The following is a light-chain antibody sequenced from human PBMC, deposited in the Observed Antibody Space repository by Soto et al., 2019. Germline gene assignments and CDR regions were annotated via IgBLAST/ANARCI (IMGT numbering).Light chain of an antibody. CDR3: HQYNSSPLT. J-gene: IGKJ4*01. CDR2: KAS. Sequence: DIQMTQSPSTLSASVGDRVTLTCRASQSISSWLAWYQQKPGKAPKLLIYKASYLESGVTSRFSGSGSGTEFTLTVSSLQPDDLATYYCHQYNSSPLTFGGGTKVEIQ. CDR1: QSISSW. V-gene: IGKV1-5*03.